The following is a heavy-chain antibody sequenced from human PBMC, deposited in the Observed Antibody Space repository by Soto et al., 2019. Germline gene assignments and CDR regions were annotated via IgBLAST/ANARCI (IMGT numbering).Heavy chain of an antibody. Sequence: QVQLQESDPGLVKPSETLSLTCTVSGGSVSSYYWSWIRQPAGKGLEWIGRIYTGGSTNYNPSLKSRVTMSVDTSKNQFSLRLTSVTAADTAVYYCARASVGPPGGGSWTMPFDSWGQGTLVTVSS. CDR3: ARASVGPPGGGSWTMPFDS. J-gene: IGHJ4*02. V-gene: IGHV4-4*07. CDR1: GGSVSSYY. CDR2: IYTGGST. D-gene: IGHD2-15*01.